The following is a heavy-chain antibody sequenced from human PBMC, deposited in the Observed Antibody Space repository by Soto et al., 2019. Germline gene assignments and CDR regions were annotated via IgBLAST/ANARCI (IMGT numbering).Heavy chain of an antibody. J-gene: IGHJ4*02. Sequence: QVQLVESGGGVVQPGRSLRLCCAASGFTFSSYGMHWVRQAPGKGLEWVAVIWYDGSNKYYADSVKGRFTISRDNSKNTLYLQMNSLRAEDTAVYYCARDGYCSGGSCYAVPVFDYWGQGTLVTVSS. CDR2: IWYDGSNK. CDR3: ARDGYCSGGSCYAVPVFDY. CDR1: GFTFSSYG. V-gene: IGHV3-33*01. D-gene: IGHD2-15*01.